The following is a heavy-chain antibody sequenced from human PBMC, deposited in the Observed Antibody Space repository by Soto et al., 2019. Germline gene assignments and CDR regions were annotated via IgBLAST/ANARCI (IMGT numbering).Heavy chain of an antibody. CDR3: ARQGAYGMDV. J-gene: IGHJ6*02. D-gene: IGHD3-16*01. V-gene: IGHV4-39*01. Sequence: QLQLQESGPELVKPSETLSLTCTVSGGSISSSSYYWGWIRQPPGKGLEWIGSIYYSGSTCYNPSLQSRVTISVDTSKNQFSLKLSSVTAADTAVYYCARQGAYGMDVWGQGTTVTVSS. CDR2: IYYSGST. CDR1: GGSISSSSYY.